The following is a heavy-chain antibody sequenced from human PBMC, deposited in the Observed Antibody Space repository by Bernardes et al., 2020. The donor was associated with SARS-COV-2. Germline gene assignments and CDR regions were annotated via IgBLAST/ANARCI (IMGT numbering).Heavy chain of an antibody. D-gene: IGHD3-3*01. V-gene: IGHV3-74*01. J-gene: IGHJ6*02. CDR3: ARDLIPYDLWSGYRWDV. Sequence: GGSLRLSCAASGFIFSSYLMHWVRQAPGKGLVWVSRINSDGSSTNYADSVKGRFTISRDNAKNTLYLQMNSLRAEDTAVYYCARDLIPYDLWSGYRWDVWGQGTTVTVSS. CDR1: GFIFSSYL. CDR2: INSDGSST.